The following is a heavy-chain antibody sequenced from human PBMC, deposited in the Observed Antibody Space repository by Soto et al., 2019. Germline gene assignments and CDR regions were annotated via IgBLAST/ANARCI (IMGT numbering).Heavy chain of an antibody. CDR1: GFTFSNYA. CDR2: ISGSGGST. V-gene: IGHV3-23*01. Sequence: GSLRLSCAASGFTFSNYAMSWVRQAPGKGLEWVSAISGSGGSTYYADSVKGRFTISRDNSKNTLYLQMNSLRAEDTAVYYCAKDLTGYSYGYDFDYWGQGTLVTVSS. D-gene: IGHD5-18*01. J-gene: IGHJ4*02. CDR3: AKDLTGYSYGYDFDY.